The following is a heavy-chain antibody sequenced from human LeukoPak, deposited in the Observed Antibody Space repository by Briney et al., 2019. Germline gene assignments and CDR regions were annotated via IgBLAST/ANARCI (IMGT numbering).Heavy chain of an antibody. V-gene: IGHV3-48*03. CDR3: ATISEPTRAFDI. J-gene: IGHJ3*02. CDR1: GFTFSSYG. D-gene: IGHD3-9*01. CDR2: ITTSGSTI. Sequence: GGSLRLSCAASGFTFSSYGINWVRQAPGHGLEWVSYITTSGSTIYYADSVKGRFTISRDNAKNSLYLQMNSLRAEDTAVYYCATISEPTRAFDIWGQGTMVTVSS.